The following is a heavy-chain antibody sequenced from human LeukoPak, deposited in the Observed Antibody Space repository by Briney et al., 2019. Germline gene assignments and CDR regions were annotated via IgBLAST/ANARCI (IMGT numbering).Heavy chain of an antibody. J-gene: IGHJ6*02. D-gene: IGHD1-1*01. CDR2: INPNSGAT. Sequence: VRQAPGQGLEWMGWINPNSGATNYAQNFQGRVTMTADTSISTAYLDLSRLRSDDSAVFYCARDPRVQAGYYYGMDVWGQGTTVAVSS. CDR3: ARDPRVQAGYYYGMDV. V-gene: IGHV1-2*02.